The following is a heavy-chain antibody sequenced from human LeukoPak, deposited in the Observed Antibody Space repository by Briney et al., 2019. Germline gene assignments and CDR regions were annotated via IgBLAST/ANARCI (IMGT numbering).Heavy chain of an antibody. J-gene: IGHJ4*02. CDR3: ARVPGGPARDLNY. CDR2: VNPNNGGT. Sequence: ASVKVTCKASGYTFTDYYTHWVRQAPGQGLEWMGWVNPNNGGTNYAQKFQGRVTMTTDTSISTAYMELSSLTSDDTAVYYCARVPGGPARDLNYWGQGSRVTVSS. CDR1: GYTFTDYY. V-gene: IGHV1-2*02. D-gene: IGHD3-16*01.